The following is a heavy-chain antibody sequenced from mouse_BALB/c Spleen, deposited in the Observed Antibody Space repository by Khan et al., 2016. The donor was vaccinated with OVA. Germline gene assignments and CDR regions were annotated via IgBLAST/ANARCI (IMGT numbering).Heavy chain of an antibody. CDR3: ARMDTTSLDY. CDR2: IYPGSGNT. D-gene: IGHD2-3*01. J-gene: IGHJ2*01. CDR1: GSTFTDYY. Sequence: QVQLQQSGTELARPGASVKLSCKASGSTFTDYYITWVKQRTGQGLEWIGEIYPGSGNTYYNEKFKGKATLTADKSSNTAYMQLSSLTSEDSAVYVCARMDTTSLDYWGQGTTLTVSS. V-gene: IGHV1-77*01.